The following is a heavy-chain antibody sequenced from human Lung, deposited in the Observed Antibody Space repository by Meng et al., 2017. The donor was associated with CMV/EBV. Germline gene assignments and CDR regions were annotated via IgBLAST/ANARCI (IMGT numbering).Heavy chain of an antibody. J-gene: IGHJ3*01. CDR3: ARVQFLETANDAFDL. V-gene: IGHV1-2*02. D-gene: IGHD2-21*01. CDR2: IHPYTGDT. Sequence: ASXXVSXKASGYTFIGYYMHWVRQAPGQGLEWMGWIHPYTGDTNYAQKFQGRVITTRDMSINTVYMELSRLRSDDTAVYYCARVQFLETANDAFDLWGQGTMVTVSS. CDR1: GYTFIGYY.